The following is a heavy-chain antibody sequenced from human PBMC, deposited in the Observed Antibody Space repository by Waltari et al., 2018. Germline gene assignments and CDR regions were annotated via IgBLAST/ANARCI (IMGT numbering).Heavy chain of an antibody. V-gene: IGHV3-74*01. D-gene: IGHD1-26*01. CDR2: INGDGSST. CDR3: VRRREVGATNRAFDI. Sequence: LVESGGGLVQPGGSLSLSCAASGFTFSSYWLHWVRHVPGKGLVWVSRINGDGSSTTYAESVNGRFTISRDNAKNTLYLQMNSLRAEDTAVYYCVRRREVGATNRAFDIWGQGTMVTVSS. J-gene: IGHJ3*02. CDR1: GFTFSSYW.